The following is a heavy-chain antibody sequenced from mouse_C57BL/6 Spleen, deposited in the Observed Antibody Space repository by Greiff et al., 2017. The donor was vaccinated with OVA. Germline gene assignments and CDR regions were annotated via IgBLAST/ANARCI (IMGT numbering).Heavy chain of an antibody. CDR2: IYPGDGDT. CDR1: GYAFSSSW. CDR3: ADYCGSAWFAY. J-gene: IGHJ3*01. D-gene: IGHD1-1*01. Sequence: VQLVESGPELVKPGASVKISCKASGYAFSSSWMNWVKQRPGKGLEWIGRIYPGDGDTNYNGKFKGKATLTADKSSSTAYMQLSSLTSEDSAVYFCADYCGSAWFAYWGQGTLVTVSA. V-gene: IGHV1-82*01.